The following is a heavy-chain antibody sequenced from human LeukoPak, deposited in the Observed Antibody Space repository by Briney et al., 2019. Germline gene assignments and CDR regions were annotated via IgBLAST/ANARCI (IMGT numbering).Heavy chain of an antibody. Sequence: GGSVKVSCKASGYTFTSYYIHWMRHAPGQGLEWMGVINLGSGTTTYAQKFQGRVTMTRDTSTSTVYMELSSLRPEDMALYYCARGISGGSTVTYFFDYWGQGTLVSVSS. CDR1: GYTFTSYY. V-gene: IGHV1-46*01. CDR2: INLGSGTT. J-gene: IGHJ4*02. D-gene: IGHD4-11*01. CDR3: ARGISGGSTVTYFFDY.